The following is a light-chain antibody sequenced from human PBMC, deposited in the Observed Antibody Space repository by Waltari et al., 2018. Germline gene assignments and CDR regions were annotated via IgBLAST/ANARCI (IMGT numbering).Light chain of an antibody. CDR3: MQALQTPL. V-gene: IGKV2-28*01. CDR2: LGS. CDR1: PRLLHSNGYNY. Sequence: DIVMTQSPLSLPVTPGEPASISCRSSPRLLHSNGYNYLDWYLQKPGQSPQLLIYLGSNRASGVPDRFSGSGSGTDFTLKISRVEAEDVGVYYCMQALQTPLFGQGTKLEIK. J-gene: IGKJ2*01.